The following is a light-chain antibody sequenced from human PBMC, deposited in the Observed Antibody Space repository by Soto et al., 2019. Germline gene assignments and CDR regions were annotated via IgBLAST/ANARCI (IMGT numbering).Light chain of an antibody. CDR2: AAS. CDR3: QKYNSAPLIT. V-gene: IGKV1-27*01. J-gene: IGKJ5*01. Sequence: DIQMIPFPSSLSSSVGDRGIITFPAGQDISNYVAWYQLKPGKAPKLLIYAASSLHSGVPSRFSGGGYGTKFTLTISSLQSEDVATYYCQKYNSAPLITFGQGTRLEIK. CDR1: QDISNY.